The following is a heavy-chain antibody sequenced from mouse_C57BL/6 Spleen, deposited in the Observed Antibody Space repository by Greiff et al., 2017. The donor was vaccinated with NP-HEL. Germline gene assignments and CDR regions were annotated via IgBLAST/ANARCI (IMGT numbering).Heavy chain of an antibody. D-gene: IGHD3-2*02. Sequence: QVQLQQSGAELVRPGTSVKVSCKASGYAFTNYLIEWVKQRPGQGFEWIGVINPGSGGTNYNEKFKGKATLTADKSSSTAYMQLSSLTSEDSAVYFCARYSSGYDYWGQGTTLTVSS. CDR1: GYAFTNYL. CDR3: ARYSSGYDY. V-gene: IGHV1-54*01. J-gene: IGHJ2*01. CDR2: INPGSGGT.